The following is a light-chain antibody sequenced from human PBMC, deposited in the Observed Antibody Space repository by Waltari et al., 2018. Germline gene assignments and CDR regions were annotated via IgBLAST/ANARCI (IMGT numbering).Light chain of an antibody. CDR2: DAS. J-gene: IGKJ1*01. CDR1: QSVSRT. CDR3: QKYGTLPAT. Sequence: VLRKLQATCPCSPGKGPPFPCRASQSVSRTLAWYQQKPGQAPRLLIYDASIRATGIPDRFSGSGSGTDFSLIISRLEPEDFAVYYCQKYGTLPATFGQGTKVEI. V-gene: IGKV3-20*01.